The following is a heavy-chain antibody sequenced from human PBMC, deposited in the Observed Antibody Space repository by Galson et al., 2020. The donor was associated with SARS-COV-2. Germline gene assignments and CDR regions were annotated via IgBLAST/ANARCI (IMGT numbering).Heavy chain of an antibody. CDR2: IDWDNNK. V-gene: IGHV2-70*11. D-gene: IGHD6-19*01. Sequence: ESGPTLVKPTQTLTLTCTFSGFSLSSRGMCVSWIRQPPGKALEWLARIDWDNNKYYNTSLKTRLTISKDTSKNQVVLTMTNMDPVDTATYYCARIVSRTVADTGRRGAFGIWGQGTMVTVSS. J-gene: IGHJ3*02. CDR1: GFSLSSRGMC. CDR3: ARIVSRTVADTGRRGAFGI.